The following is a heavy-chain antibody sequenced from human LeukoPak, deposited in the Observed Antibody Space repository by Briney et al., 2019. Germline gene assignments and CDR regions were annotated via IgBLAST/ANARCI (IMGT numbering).Heavy chain of an antibody. J-gene: IGHJ6*02. V-gene: IGHV3-21*01. CDR3: ARDTRDTIFGVAYYYYGMDV. D-gene: IGHD3-3*01. Sequence: GVALRLSCAASGFNFRDYGIHWVRQAPGKVLEWVSSIRSSSSYIYYAGSVNGRFTISRDNAKNSLYLQMNSLRAEDTAVYYCARDTRDTIFGVAYYYYGMDVWGQGTTVTVSS. CDR1: GFNFRDYG. CDR2: IRSSSSYI.